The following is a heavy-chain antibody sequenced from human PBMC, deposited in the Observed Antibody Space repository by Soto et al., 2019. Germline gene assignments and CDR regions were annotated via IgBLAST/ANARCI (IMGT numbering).Heavy chain of an antibody. J-gene: IGHJ3*01. CDR2: INAGNGNT. CDR1: GYTFTSYA. CDR3: ARGVSGLGGDAFDF. Sequence: ASVKVSCKASGYTFTSYAMHWVRQAPGQRLEWMGWINAGNGNTKYSQKFQGRVTITRDTSASTAYMELSSLRSEDTAVYYCARGVSGLGGDAFDFWGQGTMVTVSS. D-gene: IGHD1-26*01. V-gene: IGHV1-3*01.